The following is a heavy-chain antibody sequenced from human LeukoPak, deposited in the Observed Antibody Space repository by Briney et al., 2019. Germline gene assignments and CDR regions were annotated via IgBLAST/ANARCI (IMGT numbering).Heavy chain of an antibody. J-gene: IGHJ6*02. Sequence: PSETLSLTCAVYGGSFSGYYWSWIRQPPGKGLEWIGEINHSGSTNYNPSLKSRVTISVDTSKNQFSLKLSSVTAADTAVYYCAGLNYDILTGYHDFYYYGMDVWGQGTTVTVSS. CDR1: GGSFSGYY. CDR2: INHSGST. V-gene: IGHV4-34*01. CDR3: AGLNYDILTGYHDFYYYGMDV. D-gene: IGHD3-9*01.